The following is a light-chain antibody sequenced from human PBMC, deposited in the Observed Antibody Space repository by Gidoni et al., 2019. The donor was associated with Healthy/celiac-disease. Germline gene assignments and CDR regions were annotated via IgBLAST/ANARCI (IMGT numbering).Light chain of an antibody. Sequence: IVMTQSPATLSVSPGESATLSCRASQSVSSNLAWYQQKPGQAPRLLIYGASTRATGIPARVSGSGSGTEFTLTISSLQSEDFAGYYCQQYNNGPQITFGQGTRLEIK. V-gene: IGKV3D-15*01. CDR2: GAS. J-gene: IGKJ5*01. CDR3: QQYNNGPQIT. CDR1: QSVSSN.